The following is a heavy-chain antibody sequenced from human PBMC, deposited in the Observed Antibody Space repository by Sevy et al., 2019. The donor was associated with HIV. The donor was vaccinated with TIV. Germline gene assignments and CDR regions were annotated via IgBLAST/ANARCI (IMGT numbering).Heavy chain of an antibody. CDR1: GFTVNSNY. V-gene: IGHV3-66*01. D-gene: IGHD3-22*01. CDR3: ARVSSIYYDRGYFYAMDV. Sequence: GGSLRLSCAASGFTVNSNYMTWVRQAPGKGLEGVSVIHSDDTTYHADSVKDRFTISRDNFKNTLYLHMSSLRAEDSSVYFCARVSSIYYDRGYFYAMDVWGQGTTVTVSS. CDR2: IHSDDTT. J-gene: IGHJ6*02.